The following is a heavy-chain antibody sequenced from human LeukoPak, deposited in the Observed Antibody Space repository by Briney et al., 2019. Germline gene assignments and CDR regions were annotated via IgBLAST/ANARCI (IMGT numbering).Heavy chain of an antibody. CDR3: ARIDSSGYYLWYFDY. CDR1: GFTFSSYW. D-gene: IGHD3-22*01. Sequence: GGSLRLSXAASGFTFSSYWMHWVRQAPGKGLVWVSRINSDGSSTSYADSVKGRFTISRDNAKNTLYLQMNSLRAEDTAVYYCARIDSSGYYLWYFDYWGQGTLVTVSS. CDR2: INSDGSST. V-gene: IGHV3-74*01. J-gene: IGHJ4*02.